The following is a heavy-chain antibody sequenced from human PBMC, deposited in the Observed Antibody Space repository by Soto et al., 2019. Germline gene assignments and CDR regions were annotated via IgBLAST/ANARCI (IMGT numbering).Heavy chain of an antibody. CDR3: ARGGAVAGSEYFDY. CDR1: GFTFSSYA. J-gene: IGHJ4*02. Sequence: QVQLVESGGGVVQPGRSLRLSCAASGFTFSSYAMHWVRQAPGKGLEWVAVISYDGSNKYYADSVKGRFTISRDNSKNTLYLQMNSLRAEDTAVYYCARGGAVAGSEYFDYWGRGTLVTVSS. V-gene: IGHV3-30-3*01. D-gene: IGHD6-19*01. CDR2: ISYDGSNK.